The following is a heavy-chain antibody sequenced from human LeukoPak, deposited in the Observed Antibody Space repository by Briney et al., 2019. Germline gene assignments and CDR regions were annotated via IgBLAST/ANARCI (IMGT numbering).Heavy chain of an antibody. D-gene: IGHD3-3*01. J-gene: IGHJ4*02. CDR1: GFTFSSYA. Sequence: GGSLRLSCAASGFTFSSYAMSWVRQAPGKGLEWVSAISGSGGSTYYADSVKGRFTISRDNSKNTLYLQMNSLRAEDTAVYYCAKDQTLEYYDFWSGYYAPIRKFDYWGQGTLVTVSS. CDR3: AKDQTLEYYDFWSGYYAPIRKFDY. CDR2: ISGSGGST. V-gene: IGHV3-23*01.